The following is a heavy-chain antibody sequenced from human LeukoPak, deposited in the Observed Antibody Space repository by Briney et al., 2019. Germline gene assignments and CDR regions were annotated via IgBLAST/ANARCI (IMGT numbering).Heavy chain of an antibody. CDR1: GFTFSSYG. CDR2: IWYDGSNK. D-gene: IGHD6-19*01. J-gene: IGHJ4*02. CDR3: AKDKRAVAGRGGDYYFDY. Sequence: GRSLRLSCPASGFTFSSYGMHWVRQAPGKGLEWVAVIWYDGSNKYYADSVKGRFTISRDNSKNTLYLQMNSLRAEDTAVYYCAKDKRAVAGRGGDYYFDYWGQGTLVTVSS. V-gene: IGHV3-33*06.